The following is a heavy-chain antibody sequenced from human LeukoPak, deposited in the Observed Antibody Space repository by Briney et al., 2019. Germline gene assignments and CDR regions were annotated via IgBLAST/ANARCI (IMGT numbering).Heavy chain of an antibody. J-gene: IGHJ4*02. V-gene: IGHV3-74*01. Sequence: GGPLRLSCAASGFTFSSDWMHWVRQAPGKGLVWVSRINSDGSSTRYADSVKGRFTISRDNAKNTLYLRMNSLRAEDTAVYYCARENWGSSFDYWGQGTLVTVSS. D-gene: IGHD7-27*01. CDR1: GFTFSSDW. CDR3: ARENWGSSFDY. CDR2: INSDGSST.